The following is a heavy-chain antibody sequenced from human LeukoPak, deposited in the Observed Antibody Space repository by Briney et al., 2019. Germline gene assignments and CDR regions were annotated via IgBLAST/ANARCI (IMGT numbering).Heavy chain of an antibody. V-gene: IGHV4-30-2*01. CDR3: ASQPNYYDSSGYARMGAFDI. D-gene: IGHD3-22*01. CDR2: IYHSGST. Sequence: SETLSLTCAVSGGSISSGGYSWSWIRQPPGKGLEWIGYIYHSGSTYYNPSLKSRVTISVDRSKNQFSLKLSSVTAADTAVCYCASQPNYYDSSGYARMGAFDIWGQGTMVTVSS. CDR1: GGSISSGGYS. J-gene: IGHJ3*02.